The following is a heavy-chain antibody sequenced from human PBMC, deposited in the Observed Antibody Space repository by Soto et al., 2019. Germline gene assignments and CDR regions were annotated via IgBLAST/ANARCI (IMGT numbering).Heavy chain of an antibody. V-gene: IGHV4-59*01. J-gene: IGHJ1*01. CDR1: GGSISRKY. D-gene: IGHD6-19*01. CDR3: AGHPAYASGWGYFQH. Sequence: PSETLSFTFTVGGGSISRKYGSWFRQAPGKGLEWIGYISHSGSTNYSPALKSRVTISVDTSKNQFSLKLSSVTAADTAVYYCAGHPAYASGWGYFQHWSQCTLVTVSS. CDR2: ISHSGST.